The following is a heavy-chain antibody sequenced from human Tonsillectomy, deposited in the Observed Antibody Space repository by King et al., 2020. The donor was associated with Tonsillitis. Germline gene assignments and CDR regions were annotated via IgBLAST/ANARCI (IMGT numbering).Heavy chain of an antibody. CDR2: ISGYNGNT. CDR1: GYTFSIYG. CDR3: ARVSIAAAGTRARSNWFDP. D-gene: IGHD6-13*01. Sequence: QLVQSGAEVTTPGASVQVSCQASGYTFSIYGITWVRQAPGQGLEWMGWISGYNGNTNYAQKFQGRVTMTTDTSTTTAYMERRSLRADDTAVYYCARVSIAAAGTRARSNWFDPWGQGTLVTVSS. J-gene: IGHJ5*02. V-gene: IGHV1-18*01.